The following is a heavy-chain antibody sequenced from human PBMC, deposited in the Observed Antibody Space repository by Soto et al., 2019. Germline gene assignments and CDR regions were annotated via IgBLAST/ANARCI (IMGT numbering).Heavy chain of an antibody. J-gene: IGHJ4*02. D-gene: IGHD3-16*01. CDR3: ATSEGGDGYSFDY. CDR1: GVTFNRQD. V-gene: IGHV1-69*13. Sequence: ASVKVSCKASGVTFNRQDMRWVRQAPGQGLEWMGGIIPMFGTPHYAEKFQDRVTITAVEATGTAYLELSSLTSEDTAVYYCATSEGGDGYSFDYWGPGTLVTVSS. CDR2: IIPMFGTP.